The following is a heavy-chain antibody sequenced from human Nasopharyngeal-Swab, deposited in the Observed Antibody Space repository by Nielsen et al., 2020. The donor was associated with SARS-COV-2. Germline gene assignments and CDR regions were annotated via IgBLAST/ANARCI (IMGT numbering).Heavy chain of an antibody. V-gene: IGHV4-34*01. Sequence: SETLSLTCAVYGGSFSGYYWSWIRQPPGKGLEWIGEINHSGSTNYNTSLKSRVTISVDTSKNQFSLKLSSVTAAETAVYYCARYGAGGSRITMVRGYMDVWGKGTTVTVSS. CDR3: ARYGAGGSRITMVRGYMDV. CDR2: INHSGST. J-gene: IGHJ6*03. D-gene: IGHD3-10*01. CDR1: GGSFSGYY.